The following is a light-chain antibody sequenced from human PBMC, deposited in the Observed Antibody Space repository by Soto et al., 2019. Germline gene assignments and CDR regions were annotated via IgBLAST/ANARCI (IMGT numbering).Light chain of an antibody. J-gene: IGLJ2*01. V-gene: IGLV2-14*03. CDR3: SSCTTSSTLV. CDR1: SSDVGAYTY. CDR2: DVT. Sequence: QSALTQPASVSGSPGQSITVSCTGTSSDVGAYTYVSWYQHHPGKAPKLVIYDVTHRPSGVSSRFSGSKSGNTASLTISGLQAEDEADYYCSSCTTSSTLVFGGGTKLTVL.